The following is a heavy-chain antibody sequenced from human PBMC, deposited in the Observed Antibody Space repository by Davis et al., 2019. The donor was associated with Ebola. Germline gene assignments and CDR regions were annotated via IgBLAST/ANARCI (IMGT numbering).Heavy chain of an antibody. V-gene: IGHV1-69*06. CDR3: ARRHGDGGGSYYFDY. CDR1: GGTFSSYA. CDR2: IIPIFGTA. J-gene: IGHJ4*02. Sequence: SVKVSCKASGGTFSSYAISWVRQAPGQGLEWMGGIIPIFGTANYAQKFQGRVTITADKSTSTAYMELSSLRSEDTAVYYCARRHGDGGGSYYFDYWGQGTLVTASS. D-gene: IGHD4-17*01.